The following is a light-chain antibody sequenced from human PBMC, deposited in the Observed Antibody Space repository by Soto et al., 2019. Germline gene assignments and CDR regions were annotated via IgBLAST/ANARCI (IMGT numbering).Light chain of an antibody. CDR3: QQYKTFWT. Sequence: DIQMTQSPSTLSASVGDRVTITCRASQSISGLLAWYQQKPGKAPKLLIYKASGLESGVPSRFSGSGSGTEFTLTINGLQPDDFATYYCQQYKTFWTFGQGTKVEVK. J-gene: IGKJ1*01. CDR1: QSISGL. V-gene: IGKV1-5*03. CDR2: KAS.